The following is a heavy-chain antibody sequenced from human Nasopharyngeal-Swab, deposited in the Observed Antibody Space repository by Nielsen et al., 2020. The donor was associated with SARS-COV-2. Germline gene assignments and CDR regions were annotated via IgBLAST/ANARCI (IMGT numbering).Heavy chain of an antibody. CDR1: GFTFSDYY. CDR2: ISSSGSTI. J-gene: IGHJ6*03. Sequence: GESLKISCAASGFTFSDYYMSWIRQAPGKGLEWVSYISSSGSTIYYADSVKGRFTISRDNAKNSLYLQMNSLRAEDTAVYYCAKGGYGSGSYYPHMDVWGKGTTVTVSS. V-gene: IGHV3-11*04. D-gene: IGHD3-10*01. CDR3: AKGGYGSGSYYPHMDV.